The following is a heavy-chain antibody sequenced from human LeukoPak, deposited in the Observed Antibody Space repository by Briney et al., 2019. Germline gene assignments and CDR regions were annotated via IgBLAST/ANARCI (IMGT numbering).Heavy chain of an antibody. CDR2: IKQDGSDR. J-gene: IGHJ4*02. CDR1: GFTFRNYW. D-gene: IGHD5-24*01. Sequence: GGSLRLSCAASGFTFRNYWMSWVRQVPGTGLEWVANIKQDGSDRNYVTSVRGRFTISRDNAESSLYLQMNSLRAEDTAVYYCARDHNFLDYWGQGTLVTVSS. CDR3: ARDHNFLDY. V-gene: IGHV3-7*03.